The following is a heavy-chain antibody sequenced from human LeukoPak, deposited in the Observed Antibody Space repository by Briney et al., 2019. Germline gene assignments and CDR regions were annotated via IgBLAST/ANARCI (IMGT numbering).Heavy chain of an antibody. CDR2: IRGSGDGT. CDR1: GFTFSSYA. Sequence: PGGSLRLSCAASGFTFSSYAMTWVRQAPGKGLEWVSSIRGSGDGTSYADSVKGHFTMSRDNYQNTLYLQMNSLRAEDTAIYYCGRDPNGDYVGAFDFWGQGTLVTVSS. CDR3: GRDPNGDYVGAFDF. J-gene: IGHJ3*01. V-gene: IGHV3-23*01. D-gene: IGHD4-17*01.